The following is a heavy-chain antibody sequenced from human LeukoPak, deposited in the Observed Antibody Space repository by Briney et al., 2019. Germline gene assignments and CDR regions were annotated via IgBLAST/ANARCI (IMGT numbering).Heavy chain of an antibody. CDR3: AHISSSWPDY. V-gene: IGHV3-23*01. CDR2: ISSSGGST. J-gene: IGHJ4*02. CDR1: GFTFSSYA. Sequence: GSLRLSCASSGFTFSSYAMSWVRQAPGKGLEWVSAISSSGGSTYYADSVKGRFTISRDNSKNTLYLQMNSLRAEDTAVYYCAHISSSWPDYWGQGTLVTVSS. D-gene: IGHD6-13*01.